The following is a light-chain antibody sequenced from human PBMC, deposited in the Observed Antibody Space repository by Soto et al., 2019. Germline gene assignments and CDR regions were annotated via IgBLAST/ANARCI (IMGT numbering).Light chain of an antibody. Sequence: DIQMTQSPSSLSASVGDRVTITCRASQSISNYLPWYQQKPGKAPNLLIYTASSLQSGVPSRFRGSGSGTDFTLTISSLQPEDFATYYCQQSYSTPLYTFGQGTKLEIK. J-gene: IGKJ2*01. CDR3: QQSYSTPLYT. CDR2: TAS. V-gene: IGKV1-39*01. CDR1: QSISNY.